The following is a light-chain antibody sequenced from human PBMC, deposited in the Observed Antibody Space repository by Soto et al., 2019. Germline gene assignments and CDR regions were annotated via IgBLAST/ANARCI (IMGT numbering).Light chain of an antibody. CDR1: QTVSSNS. CDR2: GTS. V-gene: IGKV3-20*01. J-gene: IGKJ1*01. CDR3: QQYGTSPRT. Sequence: EIVLTQSPGTLSLSPGERATLSCRASQTVSSNSLAWYQHKPGQAPRLLIYGTSSRATGIPDRFSGSGTGTDFTLTISRLEPEDFAVYYCQQYGTSPRTFGQGTKVDIK.